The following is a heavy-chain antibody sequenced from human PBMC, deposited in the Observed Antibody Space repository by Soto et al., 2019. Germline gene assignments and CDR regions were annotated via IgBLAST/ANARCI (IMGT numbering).Heavy chain of an antibody. CDR2: IIPILGIA. D-gene: IGHD3-10*01. CDR3: EREEYYYGSGAFFDY. J-gene: IGHJ4*02. Sequence: QVQLVQSGAEVKKPGSSVKVSCKASGGTFSSYTISWVRQAPGQGLEWMGRIIPILGIANYAQKFQGRITITAAKTTSTAYMELSRLRSEDTAVYYCEREEYYYGSGAFFDYWGQGTLVTVSS. V-gene: IGHV1-69*08. CDR1: GGTFSSYT.